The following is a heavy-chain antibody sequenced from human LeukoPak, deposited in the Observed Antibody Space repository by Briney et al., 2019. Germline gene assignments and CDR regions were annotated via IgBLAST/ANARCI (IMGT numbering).Heavy chain of an antibody. J-gene: IGHJ4*02. CDR1: GLTFDDYS. CDR3: ARSSYYDTTDYFDY. D-gene: IGHD3-10*01. Sequence: PGRYLSLTRAAPGLTFDDYSMTWVRQVQGKGLEWHSDIDYKGGNTGYADSVKGRFTISRDDAKNSLFLQVDSLRAEDTALYYCARSSYYDTTDYFDYWGQGTLVTVSS. CDR2: IDYKGGNT. V-gene: IGHV3-20*04.